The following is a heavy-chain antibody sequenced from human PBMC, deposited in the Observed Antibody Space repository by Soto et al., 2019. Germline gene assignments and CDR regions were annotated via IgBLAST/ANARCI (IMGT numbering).Heavy chain of an antibody. CDR3: AKDGREYSSSSDVDY. Sequence: GGSLRLSCAASGFTFSVYGMHWVRRAPGKGLEWVAVISYDGSRKYYADSVKGRFTISRDNSKNTLNLEMSSPRDEDTAVYYCAKDGREYSSSSDVDYWGPGTRVTVSS. CDR2: ISYDGSRK. CDR1: GFTFSVYG. V-gene: IGHV3-30*18. D-gene: IGHD6-6*01. J-gene: IGHJ4*02.